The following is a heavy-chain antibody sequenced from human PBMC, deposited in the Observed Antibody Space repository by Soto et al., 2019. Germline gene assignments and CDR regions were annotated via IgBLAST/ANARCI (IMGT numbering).Heavy chain of an antibody. V-gene: IGHV4-39*01. Sequence: SETLSLTCTVSGGSISSSSYYWGWTRPPPGKGLEWIGSLYYSGRTYYNPSLKSRVTISVDTSKNQFSLKLSSVTAADTAVYYCARSRTDYYYGMDVWGQGTTVTVSS. CDR1: GGSISSSSYY. D-gene: IGHD4-17*01. CDR3: ARSRTDYYYGMDV. J-gene: IGHJ6*02. CDR2: LYYSGRT.